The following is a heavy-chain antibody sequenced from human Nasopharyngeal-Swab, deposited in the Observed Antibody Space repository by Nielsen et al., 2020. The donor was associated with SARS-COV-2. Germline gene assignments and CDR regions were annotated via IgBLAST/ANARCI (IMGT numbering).Heavy chain of an antibody. Sequence: GESLKISCAASGFTFQNYGMQWVREAPGKGLEWVAVISFNGDYKYYAESLKGRFTVSRDNSKNTLYLQLNGLETEDTAIYYCVKPRQMFGMVISHYLDSWGQGTLVCVSS. CDR3: VKPRQMFGMVISHYLDS. J-gene: IGHJ4*02. V-gene: IGHV3-30*18. CDR1: GFTFQNYG. CDR2: ISFNGDYK. D-gene: IGHD3-3*01.